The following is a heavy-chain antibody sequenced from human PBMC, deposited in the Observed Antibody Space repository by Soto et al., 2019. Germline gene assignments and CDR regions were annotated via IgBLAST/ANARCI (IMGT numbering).Heavy chain of an antibody. V-gene: IGHV3-15*07. D-gene: IGHD3-16*01. CDR1: GFIFTNAW. CDR2: IASETDGGTT. CDR3: TAVDRVRGSGWDV. Sequence: EVQLVESGGNLVKPGGSLRLSCAASGFIFTNAWMNWVRQAPGKGLVWVGRIASETDGGTTDYAAPVKGRFTISRNDSKSSLYPQLDSMKAADTAVSYCTAVDRVRGSGWDVQGHGTAVTVS. J-gene: IGHJ6*02.